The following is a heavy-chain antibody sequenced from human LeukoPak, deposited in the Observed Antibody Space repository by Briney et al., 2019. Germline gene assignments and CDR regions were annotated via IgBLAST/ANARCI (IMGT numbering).Heavy chain of an antibody. J-gene: IGHJ4*02. CDR1: GFTFSNYA. Sequence: PGGSLRLSCAASGFTFSNYAMSWVRQAPGKGLEWVSDISGSGGSTYYPDPAKGRFTITTDNSKQTLYLLMTSLRADDTAVYYWAKDPLSPRKGCSSTSCYDWGYFYWGQRTLVTVSS. V-gene: IGHV3-23*01. CDR3: AKDPLSPRKGCSSTSCYDWGYFY. CDR2: ISGSGGST. D-gene: IGHD2-2*01.